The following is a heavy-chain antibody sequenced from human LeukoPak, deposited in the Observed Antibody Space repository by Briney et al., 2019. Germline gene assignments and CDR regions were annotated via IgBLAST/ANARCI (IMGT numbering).Heavy chain of an antibody. CDR3: ATDAVGAMLDRFDY. D-gene: IGHD1-26*01. J-gene: IGHJ4*02. V-gene: IGHV1-18*01. Sequence: ASVKVSCKASGYTFTSYGISWVRQAPGQGLEWMGWISAYNGNTNYAQKFQGRVTMTEDTSTDTAYMELSSLRSEDTAVYYCATDAVGAMLDRFDYWGQGTLVTVSS. CDR2: ISAYNGNT. CDR1: GYTFTSYG.